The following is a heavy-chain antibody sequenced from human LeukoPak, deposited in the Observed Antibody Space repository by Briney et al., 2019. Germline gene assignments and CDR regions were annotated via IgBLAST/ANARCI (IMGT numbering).Heavy chain of an antibody. Sequence: GASVKVSCKASGYTFTSYYMHWVRQAPGQGLEWMGWISAYNGNTNYAQKLQGRVTMTTDTSTSTAYMELRSLRSDDTAVYYCARSQLRFLEWLLEDYWGQGTLVTVSS. CDR3: ARSQLRFLEWLLEDY. CDR2: ISAYNGNT. D-gene: IGHD3-3*01. J-gene: IGHJ4*02. V-gene: IGHV1-18*04. CDR1: GYTFTSYY.